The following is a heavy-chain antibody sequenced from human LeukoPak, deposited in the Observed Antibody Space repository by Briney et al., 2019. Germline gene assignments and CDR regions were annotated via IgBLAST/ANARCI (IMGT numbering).Heavy chain of an antibody. Sequence: GGSLRLSCAASGFTFSSYAMSWVRQAPGKGLEWVSGISGGGGSTYYADSVKGRFTISRDNSKNTLYLQMNSLRAEDTAVCYCARRRYNSAGNYFDYWGQGTLVTVSS. D-gene: IGHD6-19*01. CDR2: ISGGGGST. J-gene: IGHJ4*02. CDR1: GFTFSSYA. CDR3: ARRRYNSAGNYFDY. V-gene: IGHV3-23*01.